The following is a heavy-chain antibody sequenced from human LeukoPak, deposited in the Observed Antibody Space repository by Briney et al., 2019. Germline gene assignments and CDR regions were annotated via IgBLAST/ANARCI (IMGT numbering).Heavy chain of an antibody. CDR2: MNPNSGNT. J-gene: IGHJ5*02. CDR3: ARGATYYDFWSGYQNWFDP. CDR1: GDTFTNPD. V-gene: IGHV1-8*01. Sequence: ASVKVSCKASGDTFTNPDINWVRQAPGQGLEWMGWMNPNSGNTGYAQKFQGRVTITRNTSISTAYMELSSLRSEDTAVYYCARGATYYDFWSGYQNWFDPWGQGTLVTVSS. D-gene: IGHD3-3*01.